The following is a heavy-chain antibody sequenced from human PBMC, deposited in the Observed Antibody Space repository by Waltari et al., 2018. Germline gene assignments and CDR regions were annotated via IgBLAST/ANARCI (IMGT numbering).Heavy chain of an antibody. D-gene: IGHD6-19*01. V-gene: IGHV4-59*01. J-gene: IGHJ4*02. CDR2: IYYSGST. Sequence: QVQLQESGPGLVKPSENLSLTCTVSGGSISSYYWSWIRQPPGKGLDWIGYIYYSGSTNYNPSLKSRVTISVDTSKNQFSLKLSSVTAADTAVYYCARAGQWLVLDYWGQGTLVTVSS. CDR1: GGSISSYY. CDR3: ARAGQWLVLDY.